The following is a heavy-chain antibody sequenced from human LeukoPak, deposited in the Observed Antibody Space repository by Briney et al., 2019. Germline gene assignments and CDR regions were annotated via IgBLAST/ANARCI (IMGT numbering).Heavy chain of an antibody. D-gene: IGHD3-9*01. Sequence: SETLSLTCAVYGGTFSGYYWSWIRQPPGKGLEWIGEINHSGSTNYNPSLKSRVTISVDTSKNQFSLKLCSVTAADTAMYYCARHGLRYFDWLDWFDPWGQGTLVTVSS. CDR1: GGTFSGYY. J-gene: IGHJ5*02. CDR3: ARHGLRYFDWLDWFDP. CDR2: INHSGST. V-gene: IGHV4-34*01.